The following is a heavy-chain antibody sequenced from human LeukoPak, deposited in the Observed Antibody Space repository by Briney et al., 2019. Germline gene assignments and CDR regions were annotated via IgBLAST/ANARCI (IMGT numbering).Heavy chain of an antibody. V-gene: IGHV3-7*01. CDR1: GFRFGRDW. CDR2: VKQDGTEK. D-gene: IGHD2-2*01. J-gene: IGHJ1*01. CDR3: ATLDSTKSVL. Sequence: GGSLRLSCVASGFRFGRDWISWVRQAPGKGLEWVACVKQDGTEKNYVVSVWGRFTVSVDNGKNSLYLQMSSLRAEDTAKYYCATLDSTKSVLWGRGTAVIVSS.